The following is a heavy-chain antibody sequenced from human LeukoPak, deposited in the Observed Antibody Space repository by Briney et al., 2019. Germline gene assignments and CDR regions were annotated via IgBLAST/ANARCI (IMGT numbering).Heavy chain of an antibody. CDR1: GYTFTGYY. V-gene: IGHV1-2*02. CDR3: ASSGGRWIQPDY. D-gene: IGHD5-18*01. J-gene: IGHJ4*02. CDR2: INPNSGGT. Sequence: GASVKVSCKASGYTFTGYYMHWVRQAPGQGLEWMGWINPNSGGTNYAQKFQGRVTMTRDMSTSTVYMELSSLRSEDTAVYYCASSGGRWIQPDYWGQGTLVTVSS.